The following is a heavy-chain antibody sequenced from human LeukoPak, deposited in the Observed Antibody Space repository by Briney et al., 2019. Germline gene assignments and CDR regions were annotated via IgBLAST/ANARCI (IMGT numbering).Heavy chain of an antibody. D-gene: IGHD6-13*01. Sequence: PGGSLRLSCVASGFTFSTYSMDWVRQAPGKGLEWVSCISSSSTYIHYADSVKGRFTISRDNAKNSLYLQMNSLRAEDTAVYYCAREGGSSWQYYYYYGMDVWGQGTTVTVSS. CDR1: GFTFSTYS. V-gene: IGHV3-21*01. CDR3: AREGGSSWQYYYYYGMDV. J-gene: IGHJ6*02. CDR2: ISSSSTYI.